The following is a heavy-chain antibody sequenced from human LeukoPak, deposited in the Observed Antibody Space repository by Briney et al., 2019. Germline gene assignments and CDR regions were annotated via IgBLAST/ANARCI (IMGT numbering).Heavy chain of an antibody. CDR2: IIPIFGTA. J-gene: IGHJ6*03. D-gene: IGHD6-13*01. CDR1: GGTFSSYA. V-gene: IGHV1-69*06. Sequence: GSSVKVSCKASGGTFSSYAISWVRQAPGQGLEWMGGIIPIFGTANYAQKFQGRVTITADKSTSTAYMELSSLRSDDTAVYYCARGDRYSSSWYGDHYYMDVWGKGTTVTVSS. CDR3: ARGDRYSSSWYGDHYYMDV.